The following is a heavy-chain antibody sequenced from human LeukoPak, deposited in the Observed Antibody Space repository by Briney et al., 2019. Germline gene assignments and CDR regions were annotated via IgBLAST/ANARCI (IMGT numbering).Heavy chain of an antibody. CDR2: ISSSSTYI. CDR3: ARDGGYSGYESDY. D-gene: IGHD5-12*01. J-gene: IGHJ4*02. Sequence: GGSLRLSCAASGFTFSSYSMNWVRQAPGEGLEWVSSISSSSTYIYYADSVKGRFTVSRDNAKNSLYLQMNSLRAEDTAVYYCARDGGYSGYESDYWGQGTLVTVSS. CDR1: GFTFSSYS. V-gene: IGHV3-21*01.